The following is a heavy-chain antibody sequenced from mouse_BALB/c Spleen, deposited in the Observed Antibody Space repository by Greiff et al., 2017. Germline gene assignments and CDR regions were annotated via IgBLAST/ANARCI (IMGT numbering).Heavy chain of an antibody. V-gene: IGHV7-3*02. CDR2: IRNKANGYTT. CDR3: ARDKDYYGSSYWWYFDV. D-gene: IGHD1-1*01. Sequence: EVQGVESGGGLVQPGGSLRLSCATSGFTFTDYYMSWVRQPPGKALEWLGFIRNKANGYTTEYSASVKGRFTISRDNSQSILYLQMNTLRAEDSATYYCARDKDYYGSSYWWYFDVWGAGTTVTVS. CDR1: GFTFTDYY. J-gene: IGHJ1*01.